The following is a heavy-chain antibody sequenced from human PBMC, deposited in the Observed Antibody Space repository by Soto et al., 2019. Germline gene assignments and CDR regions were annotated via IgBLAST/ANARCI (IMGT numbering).Heavy chain of an antibody. V-gene: IGHV1-2*02. CDR2: INPNSGGT. CDR1: GYTFTGYY. J-gene: IGHJ6*02. Sequence: GASVKVSCKASGYTFTGYYMHWVRQAPGQGLEWMGWINPNSGGTNYAQKFQGRVTMTRDTSISTAYMEPSSLRSDDTAVYYWATAPPCIARLWGMDVWGQGTTVTVSS. CDR3: ATAPPCIARLWGMDV. D-gene: IGHD6-13*01.